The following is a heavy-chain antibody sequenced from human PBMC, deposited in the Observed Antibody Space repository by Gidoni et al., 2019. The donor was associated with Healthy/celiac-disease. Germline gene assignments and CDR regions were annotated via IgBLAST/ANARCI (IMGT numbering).Heavy chain of an antibody. D-gene: IGHD1-26*01. Sequence: EVQLVESGGGLVKPGGSLRLSCAASGSTFSSYSMNWVRQAPGKGLEWVSSISSSSSYIYYADSVKGRFTISRDNAKNSLYLQMNSLRAEDTAVYYCARVAAGVGATDYWGQGTLVTVSS. CDR3: ARVAAGVGATDY. V-gene: IGHV3-21*01. CDR1: GSTFSSYS. CDR2: ISSSSSYI. J-gene: IGHJ4*02.